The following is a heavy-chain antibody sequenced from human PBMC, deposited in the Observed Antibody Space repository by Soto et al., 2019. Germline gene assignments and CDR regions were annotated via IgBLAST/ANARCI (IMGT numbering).Heavy chain of an antibody. CDR1: GFTFSSYW. Sequence: PGGSLRLSCAASGFTFSSYWMHWVRQAPGKGLVWVSRINSDGSSTSYADSVKGRFTISRDNAKNTLYLQMNSLRAEDTAVYYCASLTPYCSGGSCYDFDYWGQGTLVTVSS. CDR3: ASLTPYCSGGSCYDFDY. D-gene: IGHD2-15*01. CDR2: INSDGSST. V-gene: IGHV3-74*01. J-gene: IGHJ4*02.